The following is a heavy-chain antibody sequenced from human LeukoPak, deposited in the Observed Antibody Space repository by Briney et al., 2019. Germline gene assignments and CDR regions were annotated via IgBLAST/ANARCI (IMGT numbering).Heavy chain of an antibody. V-gene: IGHV3-7*01. D-gene: IGHD3-22*01. CDR3: AREPRVVVISGGFDY. CDR2: IKQDGSEK. CDR1: GFTFSSYW. J-gene: IGHJ4*02. Sequence: PGGSLRLSCAASGFTFSSYWMTWVRRAPGKGLEWVANIKQDGSEKYYVDSVKGRFTISRDNAKNSLYLQMNSLRAEDTAVYYCAREPRVVVISGGFDYWGQGTLVTVSS.